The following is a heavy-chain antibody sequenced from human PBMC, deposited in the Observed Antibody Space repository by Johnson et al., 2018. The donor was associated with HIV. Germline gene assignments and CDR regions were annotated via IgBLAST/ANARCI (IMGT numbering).Heavy chain of an antibody. V-gene: IGHV3-43D*03. Sequence: VQLVESGGVVVQPGGSLRLSCAASGFTFDDYAMHWVRQAPGKGLEWVSLISWDGSSTYYADSVKGRFTISRDNAKNSMYLQMNSLGADDTALYYCARGGLGFQNIHDPFDIWGQGTMVTVSS. J-gene: IGHJ3*02. CDR2: ISWDGSST. CDR1: GFTFDDYA. CDR3: ARGGLGFQNIHDPFDI. D-gene: IGHD1/OR15-1a*01.